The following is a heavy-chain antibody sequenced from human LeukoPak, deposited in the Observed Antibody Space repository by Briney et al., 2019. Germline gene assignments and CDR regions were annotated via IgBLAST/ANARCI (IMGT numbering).Heavy chain of an antibody. J-gene: IGHJ4*02. CDR2: ISWNSGSI. Sequence: GGSLRLSCAASGFTFDDYAMPWVRQAPGKGLEWASGISWNSGSIGYADSVKGRFTISRDNAKNSLYLQMNSLSAEDTALYYCARGAYSSSWSSAYYFDYWGQGTLVTASS. D-gene: IGHD6-13*01. V-gene: IGHV3-9*01. CDR3: ARGAYSSSWSSAYYFDY. CDR1: GFTFDDYA.